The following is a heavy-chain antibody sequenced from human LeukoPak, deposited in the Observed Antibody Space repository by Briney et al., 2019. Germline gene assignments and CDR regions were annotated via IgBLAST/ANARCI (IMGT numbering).Heavy chain of an antibody. Sequence: GGCLRLSCAASGFTFSSYGMHRVRQAPGNGLEWVAVIWSDGSQKYYADSVKGRFTISRDNSKETLDVQMNSLRAEDTALYYGVRRGSKTYDFDYWGQGTLVIVS. CDR2: IWSDGSQK. CDR1: GFTFSSYG. CDR3: VRRGSKTYDFDY. D-gene: IGHD3-16*01. J-gene: IGHJ4*02. V-gene: IGHV3-33*08.